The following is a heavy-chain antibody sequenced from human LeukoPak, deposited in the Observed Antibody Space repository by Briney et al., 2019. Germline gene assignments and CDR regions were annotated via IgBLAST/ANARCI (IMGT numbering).Heavy chain of an antibody. V-gene: IGHV3-20*04. CDR3: ARGVAADFGYYMDV. J-gene: IGHJ6*03. CDR1: GFTFSNAW. CDR2: INWNGGST. Sequence: GGSLRLSCAASGFTFSNAWMSWVRQAPGKGLEWVSGINWNGGSTGYADSVKGRFTISRDNAKNSLYLQMNSLRAEDTAVYYCARGVAADFGYYMDVWGKGTTVTVSS. D-gene: IGHD6-25*01.